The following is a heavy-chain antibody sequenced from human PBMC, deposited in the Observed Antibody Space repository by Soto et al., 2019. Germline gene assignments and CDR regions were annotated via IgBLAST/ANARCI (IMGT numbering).Heavy chain of an antibody. D-gene: IGHD3-10*01. CDR1: GFTFSTYA. Sequence: GGSLRLSCAASGFTFSTYAMSWVRQAPGKGLEWVSAIRGSGGNTYYADSVKGRFTVSRDSSKNTLYLQMNSLRAEDTAVYYCAGGPRGSYYYYMDVWGKGTTVTVSS. J-gene: IGHJ6*03. V-gene: IGHV3-23*01. CDR3: AGGPRGSYYYYMDV. CDR2: IRGSGGNT.